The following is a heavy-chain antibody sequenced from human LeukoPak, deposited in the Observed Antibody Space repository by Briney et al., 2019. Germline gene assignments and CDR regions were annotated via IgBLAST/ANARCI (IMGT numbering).Heavy chain of an antibody. Sequence: GGSLRLSCAASGFTFSSYSMNWVRQAPGKGLEWVSSISSSSSYIYYADSVKGRLSISRDNSENTLSLQMNSLGSEDTAIYYCARDLSEKYSTDYWGQGTLVTVSS. J-gene: IGHJ4*02. D-gene: IGHD2/OR15-2a*01. CDR1: GFTFSSYS. V-gene: IGHV3-21*01. CDR3: ARDLSEKYSTDY. CDR2: ISSSSSYI.